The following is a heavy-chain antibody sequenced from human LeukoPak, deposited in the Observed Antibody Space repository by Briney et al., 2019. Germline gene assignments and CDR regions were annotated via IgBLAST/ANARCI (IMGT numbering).Heavy chain of an antibody. CDR2: IYHSGST. D-gene: IGHD6-19*01. CDR3: ARQEGEWLPHFDY. J-gene: IGHJ4*02. Sequence: QVQLQESGPGLVKPSQTLSLTCTVSGGSISSGSYYWGWIRQPPGKGLEWIGSIYHSGSTYYNPSLKSRVTISVDTSKNQFSLKLSSVTAADTAVYYCARQEGEWLPHFDYWGQGTLVTVSS. V-gene: IGHV4-39*01. CDR1: GGSISSGSYY.